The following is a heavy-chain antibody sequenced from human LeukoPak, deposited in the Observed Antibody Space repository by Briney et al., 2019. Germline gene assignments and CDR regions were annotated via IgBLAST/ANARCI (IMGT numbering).Heavy chain of an antibody. CDR1: GGSIRRNF. Sequence: SETLSLTCTVSGGSIRRNFWSWIRQPPGKGLEWIGYIFYSGTYNYNPSLKSRLTISIDTSKNQFSLRLSSVTAADTAVYYCAEEDRDNYYFDSWGQGTLVTASS. V-gene: IGHV4-59*01. CDR3: AEEDRDNYYFDS. D-gene: IGHD5-24*01. CDR2: IFYSGTY. J-gene: IGHJ4*02.